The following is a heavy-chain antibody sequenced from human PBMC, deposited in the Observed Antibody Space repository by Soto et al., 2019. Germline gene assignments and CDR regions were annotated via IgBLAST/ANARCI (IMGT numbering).Heavy chain of an antibody. V-gene: IGHV5-51*01. J-gene: IGHJ4*02. CDR3: ARGGVSTRTFDY. CDR2: IYPSDSDT. Sequence: GESLKISCKGSGYNFAGYWIAWVRQMPGKGLELMGIIYPSDSDTRYRPSFQGQVTISADKSISSAYLQWSSPRASDTAMYYCARGGVSTRTFDYWGQGTPVTVSS. D-gene: IGHD3-3*01. CDR1: GYNFAGYW.